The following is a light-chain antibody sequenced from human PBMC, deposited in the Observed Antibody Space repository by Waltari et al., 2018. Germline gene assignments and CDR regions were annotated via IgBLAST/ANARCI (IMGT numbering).Light chain of an antibody. CDR1: QSISGW. CDR3: LQYDTYWT. CDR2: DAS. J-gene: IGKJ1*01. V-gene: IGKV1-5*02. Sequence: DIQVTQSPSTLSASVGARVTILCRASQSISGWLAWYQQKPRKAPNLLIYDASTLESGVSSRFSGSRSGTEFTLTISSLQPDDSATYFCLQYDTYWTFGQGTKVEIK.